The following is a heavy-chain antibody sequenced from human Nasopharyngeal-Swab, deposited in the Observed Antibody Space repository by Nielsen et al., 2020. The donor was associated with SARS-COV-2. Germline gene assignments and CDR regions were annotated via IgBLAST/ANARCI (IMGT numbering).Heavy chain of an antibody. Sequence: GGSLRLSCAASGFTFSDYYMSWIRQAPGKGLEWVSYITSSGSTIYYADSVKGRFTISRDNAKNSLYLQMNSLRAEDTAVYYCARAYSDIYYYYSYTMDVWGQGTTVTVSS. CDR2: ITSSGSTI. CDR3: ARAYSDIYYYYSYTMDV. CDR1: GFTFSDYY. V-gene: IGHV3-11*01. D-gene: IGHD3-22*01. J-gene: IGHJ6*02.